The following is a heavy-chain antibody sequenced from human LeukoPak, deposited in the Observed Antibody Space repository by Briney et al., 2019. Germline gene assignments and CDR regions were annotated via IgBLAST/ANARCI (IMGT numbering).Heavy chain of an antibody. CDR3: ASSYYDFWSGYSLSYYFDY. J-gene: IGHJ4*02. CDR1: GFTFSSYE. D-gene: IGHD3-3*01. CDR2: ISSSGSTI. V-gene: IGHV3-48*03. Sequence: GGSLRLSCAASGFTFSSYEMNWVRQAPGKGLEWVSYISSSGSTIYYADSVKGRFTNSRDNAKNSLYLQMNSLRAEDTAVYYCASSYYDFWSGYSLSYYFDYWGQGTLVTVSS.